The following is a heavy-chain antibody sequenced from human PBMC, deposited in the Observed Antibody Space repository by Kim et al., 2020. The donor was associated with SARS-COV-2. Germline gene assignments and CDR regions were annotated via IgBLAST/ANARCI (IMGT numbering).Heavy chain of an antibody. J-gene: IGHJ4*02. D-gene: IGHD6-19*01. CDR3: ARDQWRIFDY. V-gene: IGHV3-7*01. CDR1: GFTFSSFW. Sequence: GGSLRLSCAASGFTFSSFWMGWVRQAPGKGLEWVANIKEDGSDKYYVDSVKGRFTISRDNAKNPLYLQMNSLRAEDAAVYYCARDQWRIFDYWGQGTLVTVSS. CDR2: IKEDGSDK.